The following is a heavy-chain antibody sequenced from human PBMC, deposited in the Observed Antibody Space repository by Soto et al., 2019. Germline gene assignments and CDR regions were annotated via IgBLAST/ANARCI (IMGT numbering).Heavy chain of an antibody. CDR3: AKEYGSGSYWFDC. Sequence: GGSLRLSCAASEFTFSSYVMSWVRQAPGKGLEWVSAISNSGGSTDYTDSVKGRFTISRDNSKNTLYLQMNSLRAEDTAVYYCAKEYGSGSYWFDCWGQGTLVTVSS. CDR2: ISNSGGST. V-gene: IGHV3-23*01. D-gene: IGHD3-10*01. CDR1: EFTFSSYV. J-gene: IGHJ4*02.